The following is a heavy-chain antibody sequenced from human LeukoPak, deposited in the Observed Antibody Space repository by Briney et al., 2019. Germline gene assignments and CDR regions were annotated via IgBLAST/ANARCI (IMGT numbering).Heavy chain of an antibody. CDR3: AKLTGGGLVRAVYFAH. J-gene: IGHJ4*02. CDR2: FSGRGQST. Sequence: GGSLRLSCAASGFTFDNYAMTWVRQAPGKGLEWVSGFSGRGQSTYYADSVKGWFTISRDNSKNTLYLQMNSLRAEDTAVYYCAKLTGGGLVRAVYFAHWGQGTLVTVSS. CDR1: GFTFDNYA. D-gene: IGHD3-10*01. V-gene: IGHV3-23*01.